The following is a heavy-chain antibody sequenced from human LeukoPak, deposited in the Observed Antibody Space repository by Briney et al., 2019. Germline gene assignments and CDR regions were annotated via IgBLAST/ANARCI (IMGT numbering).Heavy chain of an antibody. CDR3: AREVYSSSSVGFDY. V-gene: IGHV4-39*07. Sequence: SETLSLTCTVSGGSISSSSYYWGWIPQPPGKGLAWIGSIYYSGSTYYNPSIKSRVTISVDTSKNQFSLKLSSVTAADTAVYYCAREVYSSSSVGFDYWGQGTLVTVSS. CDR2: IYYSGST. CDR1: GGSISSSSYY. J-gene: IGHJ4*02. D-gene: IGHD6-6*01.